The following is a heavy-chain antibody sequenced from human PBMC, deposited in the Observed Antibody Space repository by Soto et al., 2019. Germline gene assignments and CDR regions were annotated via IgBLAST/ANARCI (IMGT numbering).Heavy chain of an antibody. CDR2: ISGSGGST. V-gene: IGHV3-23*01. D-gene: IGHD2-2*01. CDR1: GFTFSSYA. J-gene: IGHJ2*01. CDR3: AICPAATPGYFDL. Sequence: GGSLRLSCAASGFTFSSYAMSWVRQAPGKGLEWVSAISGSGGSTYYADSVKGRFTISRDNSKNTLYLQMNSLRAEDTAVYYCAICPAATPGYFDLWGRGTLVTVSS.